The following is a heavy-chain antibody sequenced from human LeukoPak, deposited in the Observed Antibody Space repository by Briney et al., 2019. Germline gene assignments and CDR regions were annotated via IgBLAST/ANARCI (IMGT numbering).Heavy chain of an antibody. V-gene: IGHV3-7*01. CDR3: ARDRAFSTSDY. D-gene: IGHD2-2*01. CDR2: INPDASTK. Sequence: GGSLRLSCAASAFTFTTSWMTWVRQAPGKGLEWLGNINPDASTKNYAASVRGRFTFSRDNAKNSLYLHMSSLRAEDTAIYYCARDRAFSTSDYWGRGTLVTVSS. J-gene: IGHJ4*02. CDR1: AFTFTTSW.